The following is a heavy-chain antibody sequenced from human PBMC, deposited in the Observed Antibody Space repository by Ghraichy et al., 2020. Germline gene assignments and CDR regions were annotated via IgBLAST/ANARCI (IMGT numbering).Heavy chain of an antibody. J-gene: IGHJ5*02. D-gene: IGHD6-19*01. CDR2: IYYIGST. Sequence: SETLSLTCTVSGGSISSYYWSWIRQPPGKGLEWIGYIYYIGSTNYNPSLKSRVTISVDTSKNQFSLKLSSVTAADTAVYYCARSIAVAGTGGWFDPWGQGTLVTVSS. CDR1: GGSISSYY. V-gene: IGHV4-59*01. CDR3: ARSIAVAGTGGWFDP.